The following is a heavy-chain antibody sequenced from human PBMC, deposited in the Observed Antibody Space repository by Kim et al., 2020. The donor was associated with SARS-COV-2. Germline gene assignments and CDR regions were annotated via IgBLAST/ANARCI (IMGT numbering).Heavy chain of an antibody. CDR3: ARDLNAFDI. V-gene: IGHV4-31*02. CDR2: GST. J-gene: IGHJ3*02. Sequence: GSTYYNPSLKSRVTISVDTSKNQFSLKLSSVTAADTAVYYCARDLNAFDIWGQGTMVTVSS.